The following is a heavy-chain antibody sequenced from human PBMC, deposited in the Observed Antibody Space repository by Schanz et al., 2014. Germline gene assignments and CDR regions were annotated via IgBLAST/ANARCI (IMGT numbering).Heavy chain of an antibody. CDR3: ARGRGSTYYIDY. D-gene: IGHD3-10*01. CDR1: GFTFSTYG. V-gene: IGHV3-74*02. CDR2: VNSDGSTT. J-gene: IGHJ4*02. Sequence: EVQLVESGGGLVKPGGSLRLSCAASGFTFSTYGIHWVRQAPGKGLVWVSRVNSDGSTTTYADSVKGRFTISRDNAKNTLYLQMDSLRAEDTAVYYCARGRGSTYYIDYWGQGALVTVSS.